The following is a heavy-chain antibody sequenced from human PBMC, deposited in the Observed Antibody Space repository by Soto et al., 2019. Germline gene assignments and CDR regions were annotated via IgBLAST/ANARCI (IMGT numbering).Heavy chain of an antibody. D-gene: IGHD6-19*01. V-gene: IGHV1-18*01. CDR3: ATTRIAVAGTRGYWFDP. Sequence: QVQLVQSGAEVKKPGASVKVSCKASGYTFTSYGISGVRQAPGQGLEWMGWISAYNGNTNYAQKLQGRVTMTTDITTSTAYVELRSLRSDDTAMYYCATTRIAVAGTRGYWFDPWGQGTLVTVSS. CDR2: ISAYNGNT. J-gene: IGHJ5*02. CDR1: GYTFTSYG.